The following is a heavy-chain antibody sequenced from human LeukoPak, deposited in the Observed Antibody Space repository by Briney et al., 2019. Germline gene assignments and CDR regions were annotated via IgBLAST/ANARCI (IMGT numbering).Heavy chain of an antibody. CDR2: IYYSGST. CDR3: ARDRIAGRWFDP. V-gene: IGHV4-31*03. J-gene: IGHJ5*02. CDR1: GGSISSGEHY. Sequence: PSETLSLTCTASGGSISSGEHYWTWIRQHPGKGLEWIGYIYYSGSTYYNPSLKSRVIISVDTSKNQFSLKLSSVTAADTAVYYCARDRIAGRWFDPWGQGTLVTVSS. D-gene: IGHD6-13*01.